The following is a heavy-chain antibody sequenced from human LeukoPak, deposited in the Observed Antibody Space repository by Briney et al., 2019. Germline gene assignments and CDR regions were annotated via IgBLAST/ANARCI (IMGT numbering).Heavy chain of an antibody. CDR3: ATDQDHGYFRQ. CDR2: IKEDGSEK. D-gene: IGHD4-17*01. V-gene: IGHV3-7*01. Sequence: PGGSLRLSCAASGFTFRSYWMSWVRQAPGKKPEWVANIKEDGSEKYYDDSVRGRFTISRDNAKNTLYLDMNSLRAEDTAVFYCATDQDHGYFRQWGQGTLLTVSS. J-gene: IGHJ1*01. CDR1: GFTFRSYW.